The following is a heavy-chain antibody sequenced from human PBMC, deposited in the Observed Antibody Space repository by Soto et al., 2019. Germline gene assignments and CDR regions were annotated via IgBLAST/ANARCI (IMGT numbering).Heavy chain of an antibody. CDR3: ARDSSMQYADSSGYSLDY. V-gene: IGHV3-66*01. Sequence: GGSLRLSCAASGFTVISNYMTWVRQAPGKGLEWVSVIYRGGSTYYADSVKGRFTISRDRSKNTLYLQMDSLRGDDTAVYYCARDSSMQYADSSGYSLDYWGQGTLVTVSS. CDR1: GFTVISNY. J-gene: IGHJ4*02. D-gene: IGHD3-22*01. CDR2: IYRGGST.